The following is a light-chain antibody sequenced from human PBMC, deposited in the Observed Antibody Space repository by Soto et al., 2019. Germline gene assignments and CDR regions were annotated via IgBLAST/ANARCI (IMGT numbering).Light chain of an antibody. CDR3: QQYYRGPYT. J-gene: IGKJ2*01. V-gene: IGKV4-1*01. CDR2: WAS. Sequence: DIVMTQSPDSLAVSLGERATINCKSSQSVLSSSNNKNYLVWYQQKPGQPPKLLIYWASTRESGVPDRFSGSGSGTDFTLTISSLQAEDVAVYHCQQYYRGPYTFGLGTRLEIK. CDR1: QSVLSSSNNKNY.